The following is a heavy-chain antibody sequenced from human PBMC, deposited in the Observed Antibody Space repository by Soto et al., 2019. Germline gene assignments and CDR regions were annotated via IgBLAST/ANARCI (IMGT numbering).Heavy chain of an antibody. D-gene: IGHD6-19*01. CDR2: IWYDGSNK. CDR3: ARADSSGRLIFDY. Sequence: QVQLVESGGGVVQPGRSLRLSCAASGFTFSSYGMHWVRQAPGKGLEWVAVIWYDGSNKYYADSVKGRFTISRDNSKNTLYLQMNSLRAEDTAVYYCARADSSGRLIFDYWGQGTLVTVSS. V-gene: IGHV3-33*01. J-gene: IGHJ4*02. CDR1: GFTFSSYG.